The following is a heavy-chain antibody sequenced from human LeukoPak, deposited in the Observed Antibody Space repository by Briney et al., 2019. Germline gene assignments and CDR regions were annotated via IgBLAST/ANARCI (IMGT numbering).Heavy chain of an antibody. CDR2: ISSASSYT. V-gene: IGHV3-11*06. J-gene: IGHJ4*02. CDR3: ARGRYCSGGRCYSDFDY. D-gene: IGHD2-15*01. Sequence: PGRSLRLSCAASGFTFSDYYMSWIRQAPGKGLEWVSYISSASSYTNYADSVKGRFTISRDNAKNSLYLQMNSLRGEDTAVYYCARGRYCSGGRCYSDFDYWGQGTLVTVFS. CDR1: GFTFSDYY.